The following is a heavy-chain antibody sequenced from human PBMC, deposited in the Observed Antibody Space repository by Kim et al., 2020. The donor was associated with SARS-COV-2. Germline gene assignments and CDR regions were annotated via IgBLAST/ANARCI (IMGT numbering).Heavy chain of an antibody. CDR3: AKSFIGYNPFDY. Sequence: GGSLRLSCAASGFTFSSYGMSWVRQAPGKGLEWVSGISVSGGSTNYADSVKGRSTISRDNSKNTLYLQMNSLRAEDTAVYYCAKSFIGYNPFDYWGQGTLVTVSS. CDR1: GFTFSSYG. J-gene: IGHJ4*02. D-gene: IGHD5-18*01. V-gene: IGHV3-23*01. CDR2: ISVSGGST.